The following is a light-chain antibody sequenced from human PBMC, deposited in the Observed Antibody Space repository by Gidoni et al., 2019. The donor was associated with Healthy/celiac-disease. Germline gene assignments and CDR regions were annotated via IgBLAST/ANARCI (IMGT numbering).Light chain of an antibody. Sequence: DIQMTQSPSTLSASVGDRVTITCRASQSISSWLAWYQQKPGKAPKLLIYKASSLESGVPSRFSGSGSGTEFTLTISSLQPDDFATYYCQQYNSSRVFGGGTKVEIK. CDR3: QQYNSSRV. V-gene: IGKV1-5*03. J-gene: IGKJ4*01. CDR1: QSISSW. CDR2: KAS.